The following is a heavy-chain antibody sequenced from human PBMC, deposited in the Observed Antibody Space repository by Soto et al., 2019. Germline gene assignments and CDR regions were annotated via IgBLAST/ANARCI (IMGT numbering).Heavy chain of an antibody. D-gene: IGHD6-19*01. J-gene: IGHJ4*02. V-gene: IGHV4-39*01. CDR2: IDYSGST. CDR1: GGSISTTSYY. Sequence: SETLSLTCTVSGGSISTTSYYWVWIRQPPGKRKERIGSIDYSGSTYYNPSLRGRVTISVDTSVDLFSLKLSSVTAADTAVYFFSIQVVDGAVAGSVSFDYWGQGTLVTVSS. CDR3: SIQVVDGAVAGSVSFDY.